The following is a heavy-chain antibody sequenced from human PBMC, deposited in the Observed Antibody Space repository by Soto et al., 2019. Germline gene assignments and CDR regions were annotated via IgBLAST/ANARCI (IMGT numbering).Heavy chain of an antibody. CDR1: GGSISSSSYY. CDR2: IYYSGST. D-gene: IGHD6-6*01. V-gene: IGHV4-39*01. J-gene: IGHJ6*03. CDR3: ARRSGIAARQDYYYYYMDV. Sequence: SETLSLTCTVSGGSISSSSYYWGWIRQPPGKGLEWIGSIYYSGSTYYNPSLKSRVTISVDTSKNQFSLKLSSVTAAETAVYYCARRSGIAARQDYYYYYMDVWGKGTTVTVSS.